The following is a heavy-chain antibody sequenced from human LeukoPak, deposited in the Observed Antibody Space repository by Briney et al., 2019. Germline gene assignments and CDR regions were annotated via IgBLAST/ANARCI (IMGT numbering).Heavy chain of an antibody. CDR2: ISSSSSYI. D-gene: IGHD4-17*01. CDR3: ARKPRHVPGKGHGDPFDH. CDR1: GFTFSSYS. V-gene: IGHV3-21*01. J-gene: IGHJ4*02. Sequence: GGSLRLSCAASGFTFSSYSMNCVRQATGKGLEWVSSISSSSSYIYYADSVTGRYTISRDNAKNSLYLQMKILIAEDTAGNYWARKPRHVPGKGHGDPFDHWGQGTLVTVSP.